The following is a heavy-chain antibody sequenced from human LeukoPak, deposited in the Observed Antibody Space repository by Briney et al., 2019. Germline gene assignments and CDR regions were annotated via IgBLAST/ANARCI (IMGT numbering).Heavy chain of an antibody. J-gene: IGHJ5*02. CDR3: ATDPDTAMVTWSLT. Sequence: ASVKCACEVSGYTLTEVYMHWVRQAPGKGLEWMGGFDPEDGETIYAQKFQGRVTMTEDTSTDTAYMELSSLRSEDTAVYYCATDPDTAMVTWSLTWGQGTLVTVSS. CDR1: GYTLTEVY. CDR2: FDPEDGET. V-gene: IGHV1-24*01. D-gene: IGHD5-18*01.